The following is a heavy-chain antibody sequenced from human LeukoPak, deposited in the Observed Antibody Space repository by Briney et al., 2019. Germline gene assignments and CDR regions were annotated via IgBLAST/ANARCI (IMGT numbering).Heavy chain of an antibody. V-gene: IGHV1-2*02. CDR1: GYTFTCYY. J-gene: IGHJ6*03. D-gene: IGHD5-18*01. CDR2: INRNSGGT. Sequence: ASVKVSCKASGYTFTCYYMHWVRQAPGQGLEWMGWINRNSGGTNYAQKFQGRVTMTRDTSISTAYMELSRLRSDDTAVYYCARGSYGSYYYYYMDVWGKGTTVTVSS. CDR3: ARGSYGSYYYYYMDV.